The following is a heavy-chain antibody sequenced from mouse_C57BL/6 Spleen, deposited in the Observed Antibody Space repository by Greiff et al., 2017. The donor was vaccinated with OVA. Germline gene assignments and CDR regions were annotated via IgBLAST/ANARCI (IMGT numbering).Heavy chain of an antibody. CDR1: GYAFSSYW. CDR2: IYPGDGDT. J-gene: IGHJ4*01. CDR3: AREMGYSGDMDY. Sequence: VQLQQSGAELVKPGASVKISCKASGYAFSSYWMNWVKQRPGKGLEWIGQIYPGDGDTNYNGKFKGKATLTADKSSSTAYMQLSSLTSEDSAVYFCAREMGYSGDMDYWGQGTSVTVSS. D-gene: IGHD2-3*01. V-gene: IGHV1-80*01.